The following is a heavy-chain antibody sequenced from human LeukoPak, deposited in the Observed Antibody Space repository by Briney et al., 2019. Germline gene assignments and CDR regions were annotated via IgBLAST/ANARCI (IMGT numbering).Heavy chain of an antibody. CDR3: AREGLGGSSDY. V-gene: IGHV4-39*07. D-gene: IGHD1-26*01. J-gene: IGHJ4*02. CDR2: IYYSGST. Sequence: SETLSLTCTVSGGSISSSSYYWGWIRQPPGKGLEWIGSIYYSGSTYYNPSLKSRVTISVDTSKNQFSLKLSSVTAADTAVYYCAREGLGGSSDYWGQGTLVTVSS. CDR1: GGSISSSSYY.